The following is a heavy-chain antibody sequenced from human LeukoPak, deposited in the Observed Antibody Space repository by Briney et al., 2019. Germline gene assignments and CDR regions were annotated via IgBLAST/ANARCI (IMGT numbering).Heavy chain of an antibody. CDR1: GFXFSSYW. J-gene: IGHJ4*02. D-gene: IGHD1-14*01. CDR3: ARDYLTLDY. V-gene: IGHV3-74*01. Sequence: GGSLRLSCAASGFXFSSYWIHWVRQAPGKGLVWVSRINSDGSSTSYADSVKGRCTIPRDNAKNTLYLQMNSLRAEVTAVYYCARDYLTLDYWGQGTLVTVSS. CDR2: INSDGSST.